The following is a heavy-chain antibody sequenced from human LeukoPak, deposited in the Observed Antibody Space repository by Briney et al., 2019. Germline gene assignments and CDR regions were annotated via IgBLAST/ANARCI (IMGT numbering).Heavy chain of an antibody. J-gene: IGHJ4*02. CDR3: ARGTRFGAASDTGY. D-gene: IGHD6-13*01. CDR1: GYTFTDYY. Sequence: GASVKVSCKASGYTFTDYYLHWVRQAPGQGFEWIGWINPKSGGTNYAQKFQGRVTMTRDTSISTIYMELSRLISDDTAVYYCARGTRFGAASDTGYWGQGTLVTVSS. V-gene: IGHV1-2*02. CDR2: INPKSGGT.